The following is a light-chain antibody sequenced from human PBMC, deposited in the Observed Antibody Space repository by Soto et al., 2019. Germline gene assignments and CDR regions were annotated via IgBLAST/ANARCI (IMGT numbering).Light chain of an antibody. Sequence: VLTQSPGTLSLSPGERATLSCRASHIITSTYLAWYQQKPGQAPRLLIYDASYRATGIPARFSGSGSGTDFTLTISGLEPADLGVYYCQQRHNWPITFGQGTRLEIK. CDR2: DAS. V-gene: IGKV3D-20*02. J-gene: IGKJ5*01. CDR1: HIITSTY. CDR3: QQRHNWPIT.